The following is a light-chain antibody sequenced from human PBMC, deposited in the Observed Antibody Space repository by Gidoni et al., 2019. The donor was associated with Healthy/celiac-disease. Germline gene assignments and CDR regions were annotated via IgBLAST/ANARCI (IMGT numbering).Light chain of an antibody. CDR2: EGS. J-gene: IGLJ3*02. CDR3: CSYAGSSTPWV. Sequence: SALTQPASVSGSPGPSITISCTGTSSDVGSYNLVSWYQQHPGKAPKLRIYEGSKRPSGVSNRFSGSKSGNTASLTISGLQAEDEADYYCCSYAGSSTPWVFGGGTKLTV. CDR1: SSDVGSYNL. V-gene: IGLV2-23*01.